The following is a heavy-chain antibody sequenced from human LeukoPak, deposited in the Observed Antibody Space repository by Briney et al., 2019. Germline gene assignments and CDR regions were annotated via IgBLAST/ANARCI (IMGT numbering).Heavy chain of an antibody. CDR1: GGSFSGYY. V-gene: IGHV4-39*01. Sequence: SETLSLTCAVYGGSFSGYYWGWIRPPPGKGLEWSGSIYYSGSTYYNPSLKSRVTISVDTSKNQFSLKLSSVTAADTAVFYCARLSYSGSGLSYFEYWGQGTLVTVSS. CDR3: ARLSYSGSGLSYFEY. CDR2: IYYSGST. D-gene: IGHD3-10*01. J-gene: IGHJ4*02.